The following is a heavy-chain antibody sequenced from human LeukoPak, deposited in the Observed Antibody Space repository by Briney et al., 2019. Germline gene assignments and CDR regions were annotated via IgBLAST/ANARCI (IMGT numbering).Heavy chain of an antibody. CDR2: MSPNSGNT. D-gene: IGHD4-17*01. J-gene: IGHJ3*02. CDR3: ARIRTYGDYGFDAFDI. CDR1: GYTLTSYD. V-gene: IGHV1-8*01. Sequence: GASVKVSCKASGYTLTSYDINWVRQATGQGLEWMGWMSPNSGNTGYAQELQGRVTMTRSTSISTAYMELSSLRSEDTVVYYCARIRTYGDYGFDAFDIWGQGTMVTVSS.